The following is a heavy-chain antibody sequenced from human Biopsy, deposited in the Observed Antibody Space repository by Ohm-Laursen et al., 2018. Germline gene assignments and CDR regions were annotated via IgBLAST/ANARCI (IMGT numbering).Heavy chain of an antibody. V-gene: IGHV4-59*02. CDR1: GDAVTKYY. D-gene: IGHD4-11*01. J-gene: IGHJ6*02. Sequence: TPFLPCTVSGDAVTKYYWSWIRQPPGKGLEWIGHIYYSVMTNYNPSLQSRVSISVDTSRNQVSLTLSSVTAADTAVYYCARDSGILNYGNFKYYHYYGMDVWGQGTKVTVSS. CDR3: ARDSGILNYGNFKYYHYYGMDV. CDR2: IYYSVMT.